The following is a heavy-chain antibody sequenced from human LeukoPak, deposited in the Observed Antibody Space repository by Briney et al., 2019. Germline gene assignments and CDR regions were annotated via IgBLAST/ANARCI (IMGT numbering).Heavy chain of an antibody. D-gene: IGHD5-12*01. Sequence: GSLMLSFAASGFHVSYHSMNWGRRAPGKGVGWVSYISFSNSTLYYADSVRGRFTISRDNAKNSLSLQMNSLRAEDTAVYYCAGGGATSFDYWGQGILVTVSS. CDR1: GFHVSYHS. V-gene: IGHV3-48*04. CDR2: ISFSNSTL. J-gene: IGHJ4*02. CDR3: AGGGATSFDY.